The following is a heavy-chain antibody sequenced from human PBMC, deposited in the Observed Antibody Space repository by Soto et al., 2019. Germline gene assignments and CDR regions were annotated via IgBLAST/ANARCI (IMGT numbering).Heavy chain of an antibody. J-gene: IGHJ5*02. CDR3: ARVDSSSSSNWLDP. V-gene: IGHV1-18*04. D-gene: IGHD6-6*01. Sequence: ASVKVSCKASGDTFSSYDISWVRQAPGQGLEWMGWISGYNGNTNYAQKLQGRVTMTTHTSTRTVYMELRSLRSDDTAVYYCARVDSSSSSNWLDPWGQGTLVTVSS. CDR1: GDTFSSYD. CDR2: ISGYNGNT.